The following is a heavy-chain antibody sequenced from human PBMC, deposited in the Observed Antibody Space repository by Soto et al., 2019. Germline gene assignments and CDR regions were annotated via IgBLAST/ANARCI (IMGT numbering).Heavy chain of an antibody. V-gene: IGHV3-30*18. D-gene: IGHD7-27*01. CDR2: ISYDGSNK. Sequence: PGGSLRLSCAASGFTFSSYGMHWVRQAPGKGLEWVAVISYDGSNKYYADSVKGRFTISRDNSKNTLYLQMNSLRAEDTAVYYCAKELGTLYYYYGMDVWGQGXTVTVYS. CDR3: AKELGTLYYYYGMDV. J-gene: IGHJ6*02. CDR1: GFTFSSYG.